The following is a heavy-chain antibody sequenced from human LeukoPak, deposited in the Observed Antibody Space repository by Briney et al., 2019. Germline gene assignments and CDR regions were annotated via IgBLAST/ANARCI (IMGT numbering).Heavy chain of an antibody. J-gene: IGHJ4*02. CDR3: ARAFSSGGKETYYFDY. D-gene: IGHD6-19*01. Sequence: ASVTLSCKASGYTVTVYYMHWMRHAPGQGLEWMGWMNPNSGGTNYAQKSQGRVTMTRVTSTSTAYTELSRLRSDDTAVYYCARAFSSGGKETYYFDYGGQGTLVTVSS. CDR1: GYTVTVYY. V-gene: IGHV1-2*02. CDR2: MNPNSGGT.